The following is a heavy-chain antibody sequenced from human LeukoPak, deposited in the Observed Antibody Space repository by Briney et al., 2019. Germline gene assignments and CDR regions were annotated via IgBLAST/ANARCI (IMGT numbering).Heavy chain of an antibody. J-gene: IGHJ3*02. D-gene: IGHD6-19*01. CDR3: AKDKTGYSSGWSAFDI. CDR1: GFPFNTYV. CDR2: INGGGSNT. Sequence: GGSLRLSCAASGFPFNTYVMSWVRQAPGKGLEWVSAINGGGSNTYYADSVKGRFTISRDNSKNMVYLQMNNLRADDTAVYYCAKDKTGYSSGWSAFDIWGQGTMVTVSS. V-gene: IGHV3-23*01.